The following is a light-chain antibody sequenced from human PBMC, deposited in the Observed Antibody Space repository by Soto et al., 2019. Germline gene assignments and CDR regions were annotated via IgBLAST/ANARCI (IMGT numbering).Light chain of an antibody. J-gene: IGLJ1*01. Sequence: QSVLAQPPSVSGSPGQSVTISCTGTSTDFVSYNRVSWYQQPPGTAPKLIIYEASNRPSGVPGRFSGSKSDNTASLTISGLQAEDEADYYCSSYTSSSTLYVFGTGTKVTVL. CDR1: STDFVSYNR. CDR3: SSYTSSSTLYV. V-gene: IGLV2-18*02. CDR2: EAS.